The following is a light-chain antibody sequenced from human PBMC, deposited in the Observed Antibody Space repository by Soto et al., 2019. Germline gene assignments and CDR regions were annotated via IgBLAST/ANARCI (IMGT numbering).Light chain of an antibody. Sequence: QSALTQPRSVSGSPGQSVTISCTGTSSDVGGYNYVSWYQQHPGKAPKVMIYDVSGRPSGVPDRFSGSKSGNTASLTISGLQADDEADYYCCSYAGNYTWVFGGGTKVTVL. CDR3: CSYAGNYTWV. J-gene: IGLJ3*02. CDR1: SSDVGGYNY. CDR2: DVS. V-gene: IGLV2-11*01.